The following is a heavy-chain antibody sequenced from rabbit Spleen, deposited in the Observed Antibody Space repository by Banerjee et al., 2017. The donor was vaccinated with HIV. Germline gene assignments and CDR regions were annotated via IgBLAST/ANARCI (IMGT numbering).Heavy chain of an antibody. D-gene: IGHD8-1*01. V-gene: IGHV1S7*01. CDR1: GFDFSTYY. CDR2: IDPVFGRT. CDR3: ARVREVVISFGVDL. J-gene: IGHJ3*01. Sequence: QLKESGGGLVTPGGSLTLSCKASGFDFSTYYMSWVRQAPGKGLEWIAYIDPVFGRTDYVSWVNGRFTISSHNAQNTVDLQMNSLTAADTATYFCARVREVVISFGVDLWGQGTLVTVS.